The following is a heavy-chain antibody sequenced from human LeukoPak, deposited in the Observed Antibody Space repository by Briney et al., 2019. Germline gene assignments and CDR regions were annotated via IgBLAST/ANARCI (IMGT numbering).Heavy chain of an antibody. CDR2: IYSGGST. CDR1: GFTVSSNY. Sequence: PGGSLRLSCAASGFTVSSNYMSWVRQAPGKGLEWFSDIYSGGSTYYADSVKGRFTICRDNPKNTLYLQMNSLRAEDTAVYYCARGGVRLVGLDYFDYWGQGTLVTVSS. D-gene: IGHD2-15*01. CDR3: ARGGVRLVGLDYFDY. V-gene: IGHV3-53*01. J-gene: IGHJ4*02.